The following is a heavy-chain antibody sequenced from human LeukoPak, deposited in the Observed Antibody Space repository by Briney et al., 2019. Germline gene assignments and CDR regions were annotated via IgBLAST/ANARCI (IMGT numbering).Heavy chain of an antibody. CDR2: ISGSGGSR. CDR3: AKSRSSGWVLGCDY. D-gene: IGHD6-19*01. J-gene: IGHJ4*02. CDR1: GFAFASYP. V-gene: IGHV3-23*01. Sequence: GGSLRLSCAASGFAFASYPMSWVRQAPGKGLEWVSTISGSGGSRYNADSVKGRFTISRDNSKNTLYLQMSSLRDGDTAVYFCAKSRSSGWVLGCDYWGQGTLVTVSS.